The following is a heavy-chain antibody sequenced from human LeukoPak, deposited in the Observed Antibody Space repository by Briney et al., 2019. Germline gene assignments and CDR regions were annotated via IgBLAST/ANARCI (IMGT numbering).Heavy chain of an antibody. CDR2: ISGSGGST. Sequence: GGSLRLSCAASGFTFSSDAMSWVRQAPGKGLEWVSAISGSGGSTYYADSVKGRFTISRDNSKNTLYLQMNSLRAEDTAVYYCAKAHYYDSSGYSDYWGQGTLVTVSS. CDR3: AKAHYYDSSGYSDY. J-gene: IGHJ4*02. V-gene: IGHV3-23*01. D-gene: IGHD3-22*01. CDR1: GFTFSSDA.